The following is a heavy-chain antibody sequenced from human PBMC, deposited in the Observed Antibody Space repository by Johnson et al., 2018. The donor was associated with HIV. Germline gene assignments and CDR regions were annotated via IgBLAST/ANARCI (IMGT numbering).Heavy chain of an antibody. V-gene: IGHV3-73*02. CDR2: IGTKSDNYAT. D-gene: IGHD5-24*01. CDR3: AREGATIEGRSTFDI. J-gene: IGHJ3*02. Sequence: VQLVESGGDLVQPGGSVKLSCEGSGFTFSGSAMHWVRQSPGKGLEWVGHIGTKSDNYATEYAASLKGRVIVSRDDSKNTAYLQMNSLRAEDTAVYYCAREGATIEGRSTFDIWGPGTMVTVSS. CDR1: GFTFSGSA.